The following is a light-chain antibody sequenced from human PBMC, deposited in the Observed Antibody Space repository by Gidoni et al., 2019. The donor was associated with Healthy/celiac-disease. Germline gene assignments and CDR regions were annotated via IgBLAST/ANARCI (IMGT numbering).Light chain of an antibody. Sequence: QSALTQPASVSGSPGKSITISCTGTSSDVGGYNYVSWYQQHPGKAPKLMIYDVSNRPSGVSNRFSGSKSGNTASLTISGLQAEDEAAYYCSSYTSSSIPVVFGGGTKLTVL. CDR1: SSDVGGYNY. V-gene: IGLV2-14*01. CDR2: DVS. J-gene: IGLJ2*01. CDR3: SSYTSSSIPVV.